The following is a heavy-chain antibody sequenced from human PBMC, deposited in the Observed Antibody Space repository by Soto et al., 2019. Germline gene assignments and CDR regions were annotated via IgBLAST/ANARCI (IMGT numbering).Heavy chain of an antibody. V-gene: IGHV4-61*08. CDR2: IYYSGST. D-gene: IGHD6-19*01. CDR1: GGSVSSRGFY. CDR3: ASDRSSVTSCGLFHYGMDV. Sequence: SETLSLTCSVSGGSVSSRGFYWSWIRQPPGKGLEWIGYIYYSGSTSYNPSLKSRVTISVDTSKNQFSLKLRSVTAADTAVYYCASDRSSVTSCGLFHYGMDVWGQGTPVTVSS. J-gene: IGHJ6*02.